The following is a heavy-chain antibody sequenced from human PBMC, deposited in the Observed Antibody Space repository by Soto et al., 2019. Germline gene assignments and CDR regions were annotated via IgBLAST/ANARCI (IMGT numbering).Heavy chain of an antibody. CDR2: IVVGSGNT. V-gene: IGHV1-58*01. CDR1: GFTFTSSA. CDR3: AAVVDSNYDILTGPEGANWFDP. J-gene: IGHJ5*02. Sequence: SVKVSCKASGFTFTSSAVQWVRQARGQRLEWIGWIVVGSGNTNYAQKFQERVTITRDMSTSTAYMELSSLRSEDTAVYYCAAVVDSNYDILTGPEGANWFDPWGQGTLVTVSS. D-gene: IGHD3-9*01.